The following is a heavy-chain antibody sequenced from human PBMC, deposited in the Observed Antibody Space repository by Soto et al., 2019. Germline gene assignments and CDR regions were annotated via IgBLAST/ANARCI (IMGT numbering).Heavy chain of an antibody. CDR1: GGTFSSYA. D-gene: IGHD6-6*01. CDR3: ARGWIAARPWAFDI. CDR2: IIPIFGTA. Sequence: ASVKVSCKASGGTFSSYAISWVRQAPGQGLEWMGGIIPIFGTANYAQKFQGRVTITADESTSTAYMELSSLRSEDTAVYYCARGWIAARPWAFDIWGQGTMVTVSS. V-gene: IGHV1-69*13. J-gene: IGHJ3*02.